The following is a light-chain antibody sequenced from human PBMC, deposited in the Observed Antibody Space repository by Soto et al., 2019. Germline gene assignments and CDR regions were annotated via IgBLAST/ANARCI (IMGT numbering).Light chain of an antibody. Sequence: DIQMTQPPSILSASVGDRVTITCRASQSISSWLAWYQQKPGKAPKLLISKASSLESGVPSRFSGSGSGTEFTLTISSLQPDDFATYYCQQYNSFRAFGQGTKVDIK. V-gene: IGKV1-5*03. CDR1: QSISSW. CDR3: QQYNSFRA. J-gene: IGKJ1*01. CDR2: KAS.